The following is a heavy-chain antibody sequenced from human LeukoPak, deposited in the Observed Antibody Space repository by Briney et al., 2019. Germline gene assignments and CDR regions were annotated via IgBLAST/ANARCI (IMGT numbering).Heavy chain of an antibody. D-gene: IGHD5-18*01. CDR3: ARYSRAAMAFDY. CDR1: GGSFSGYY. V-gene: IGHV4-34*01. J-gene: IGHJ4*02. Sequence: PSETLSLTCAVYGGSFSGYYWSWIRQPPGKGLEWIGVINHSGSTNYNPSLKSRVTISVDTSKNQFSLKLSSVTAADTAVYYCARYSRAAMAFDYWGQGALVTVSS. CDR2: INHSGST.